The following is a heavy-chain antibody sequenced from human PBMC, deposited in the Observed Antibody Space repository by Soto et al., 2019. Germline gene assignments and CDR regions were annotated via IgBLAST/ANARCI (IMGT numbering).Heavy chain of an antibody. CDR1: GGSFSGYY. CDR3: ARGRREGGSGSYYTRNYYFDY. D-gene: IGHD3-10*01. J-gene: IGHJ4*02. CDR2: INHSGST. V-gene: IGHV4-34*01. Sequence: SETLSLTCAVYGGSFSGYYWSWIRQPPGKGLEWIGEINHSGSTNYNPSLKSRVTISVDTSKNQFSLKLSSVTAADTAVYYCARGRREGGSGSYYTRNYYFDYWGQGTLVTVSS.